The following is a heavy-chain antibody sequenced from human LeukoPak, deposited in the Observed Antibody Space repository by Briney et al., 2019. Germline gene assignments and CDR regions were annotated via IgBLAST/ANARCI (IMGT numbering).Heavy chain of an antibody. CDR3: AREELLWFGESPWEQ. V-gene: IGHV1-8*03. Sequence: ASVTVSCKAAGYSFTTFHINWVRQAPGQGPEWMGWVNPDTGNTAFAQKFQGRVTITQNNSVTTVYMELSSLTSEDTAVYYCAREELLWFGESPWEQWGQGTLVTVSS. D-gene: IGHD3-10*01. CDR2: VNPDTGNT. J-gene: IGHJ4*02. CDR1: GYSFTTFH.